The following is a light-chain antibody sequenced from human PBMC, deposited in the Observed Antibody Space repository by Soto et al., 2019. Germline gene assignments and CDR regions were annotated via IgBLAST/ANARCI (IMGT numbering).Light chain of an antibody. CDR3: QQRSNWLT. Sequence: EIVLTQSPATLSLSPGERATLSCRASQSVSSYLAWSQQKPGQAPRLLVYDASDRAAGIPARFSGSGSVTDFTLTISSLGPEDFAVYYCQQRSNWLTFGGGTKVDI. J-gene: IGKJ4*01. V-gene: IGKV3-11*01. CDR1: QSVSSY. CDR2: DAS.